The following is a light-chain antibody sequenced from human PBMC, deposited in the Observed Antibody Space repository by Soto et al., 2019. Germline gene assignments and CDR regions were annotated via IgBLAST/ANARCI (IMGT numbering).Light chain of an antibody. J-gene: IGKJ5*01. CDR1: HGVSSS. V-gene: IGKV3-15*01. CDR2: DTS. CDR3: QQYNNWPAIT. Sequence: IVMTQSPATLSVSPGERSTLSCRASHGVSSSLAWYQQKPGQAHRLLIYDTSTRATGIPARFSGSGSGTEFTLTISSLESEDFAVYYCQQYNNWPAITFGQGTRLEI.